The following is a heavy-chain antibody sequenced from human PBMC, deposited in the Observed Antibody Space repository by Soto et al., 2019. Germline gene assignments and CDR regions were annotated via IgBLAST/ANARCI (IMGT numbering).Heavy chain of an antibody. J-gene: IGHJ4*02. CDR3: ARAASRGSDPFGYFDY. CDR1: GGTFSSYA. Sequence: QVQLVQSGAEVKKPGSSVKVSCKASGGTFSSYAISWVRQAPGQGLEWMGGIIPIFGTANYAQKFQGRVTIKADNSTSTAYRELRSVSSEDTDLDYCARAASRGSDPFGYFDYWGQGTLVTVSS. D-gene: IGHD1-26*01. V-gene: IGHV1-69*06. CDR2: IIPIFGTA.